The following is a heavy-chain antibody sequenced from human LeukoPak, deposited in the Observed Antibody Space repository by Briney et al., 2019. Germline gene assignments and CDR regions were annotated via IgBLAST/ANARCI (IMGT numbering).Heavy chain of an antibody. V-gene: IGHV1-18*01. D-gene: IGHD2-2*01. J-gene: IGHJ5*02. CDR3: ARDQYCSSTSCYSRSGWFDP. Sequence: GASVKVSCKASGYTFTSYGISWVRQAPGQGLEWMGWISAYNGNTNYAQKLQGRVTMTTDTSTSTAYMELRSLRSDDTAVYYCARDQYCSSTSCYSRSGWFDPWGQGTLVTVSS. CDR2: ISAYNGNT. CDR1: GYTFTSYG.